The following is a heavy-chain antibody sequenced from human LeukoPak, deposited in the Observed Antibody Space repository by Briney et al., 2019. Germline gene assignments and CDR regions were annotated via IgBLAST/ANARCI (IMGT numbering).Heavy chain of an antibody. J-gene: IGHJ5*02. D-gene: IGHD1-26*01. CDR1: GYTFTSYD. Sequence: ASVKVSCKASGYTFTSYDINWVRQATGQGLEWMGWINPNSGNTGYAQKFQGRVTMTRNTSISTAYMELSSLRSEDTAVYYCARGSSAWDWFDPWGQGTLVTVSS. CDR3: ARGSSAWDWFDP. CDR2: INPNSGNT. V-gene: IGHV1-8*01.